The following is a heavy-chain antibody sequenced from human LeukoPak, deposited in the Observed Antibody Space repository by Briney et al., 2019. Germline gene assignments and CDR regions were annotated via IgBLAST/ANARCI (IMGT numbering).Heavy chain of an antibody. D-gene: IGHD1-26*01. J-gene: IGHJ4*02. V-gene: IGHV3-64*01. CDR2: ISSNGGST. CDR1: GFTFSNYA. CDR3: ARGWDLFLFDY. Sequence: GGSLRLSCAASGFTFSNYAMHWVRQAPGKGLEYVSAISSNGGSTYYANSVKGRFTVSRDNSKNTLYLQMGSLRAEDMAVYYCARGWDLFLFDYWGQGTLVTVSP.